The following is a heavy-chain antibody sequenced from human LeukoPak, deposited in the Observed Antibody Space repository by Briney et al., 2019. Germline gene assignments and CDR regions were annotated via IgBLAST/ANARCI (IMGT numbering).Heavy chain of an antibody. V-gene: IGHV1-46*01. CDR2: INPSGDRT. CDR3: SRELGGSYFDY. J-gene: IGHJ4*02. D-gene: IGHD1-26*01. Sequence: ASVKVSCKESGYTFSKYYMYSVRQAPGKGLEWMGVINPSGDRTTYAQKFQGRVTMTRDTSTSTVYMELSSLRSEDTAVYYCSRELGGSYFDYWGQGTLVTVSS. CDR1: GYTFSKYY.